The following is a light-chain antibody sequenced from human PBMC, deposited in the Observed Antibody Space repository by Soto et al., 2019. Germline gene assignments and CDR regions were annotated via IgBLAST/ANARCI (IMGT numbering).Light chain of an antibody. J-gene: IGKJ4*01. Sequence: EIGMTQSPATLSVSPGERATLSCRASQSVSNNLAWYHQKPGQAPRLLIYAASSRATGIPDRFSGSGSGTGFTLTISRLEPEDFAMYYCQQYGNSPLTFGGGTKVDI. V-gene: IGKV3-20*01. CDR2: AAS. CDR3: QQYGNSPLT. CDR1: QSVSNN.